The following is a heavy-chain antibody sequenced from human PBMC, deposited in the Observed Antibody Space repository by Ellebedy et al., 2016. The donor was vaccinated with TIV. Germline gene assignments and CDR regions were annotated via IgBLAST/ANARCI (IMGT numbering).Heavy chain of an antibody. D-gene: IGHD3-9*01. V-gene: IGHV3-48*02. CDR1: GFTFSGSS. CDR3: ARGFRYFDWFGGYFDL. J-gene: IGHJ2*01. CDR2: ISSSTTTI. Sequence: GGSLRLXXVASGFTFSGSSMNWIRQAPGKGLEWVSYISSSTTTIYYADSVKGRFTISRDNAKNSLYLHMTSLRDEDTALYYCARGFRYFDWFGGYFDLWGRGTLVTVSS.